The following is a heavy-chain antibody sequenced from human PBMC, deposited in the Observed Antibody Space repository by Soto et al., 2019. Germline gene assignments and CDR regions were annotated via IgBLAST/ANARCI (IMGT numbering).Heavy chain of an antibody. CDR3: ARDISGWGGLIVGATMAY. CDR2: IIPIFGTA. J-gene: IGHJ4*02. CDR1: GGTFSSYA. D-gene: IGHD1-26*01. V-gene: IGHV1-69*01. Sequence: QVQLVQSGAEVKKPGSSVKVSCKASGGTFSSYAISWVRQAPGQGLEWMGGIIPIFGTANYAQKFQGRVTITADESTSTAYMELSSLRSEDTAVYYCARDISGWGGLIVGATMAYWGQGTLVTVSS.